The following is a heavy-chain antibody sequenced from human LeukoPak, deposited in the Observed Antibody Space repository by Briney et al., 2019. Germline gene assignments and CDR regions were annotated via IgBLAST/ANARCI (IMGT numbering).Heavy chain of an antibody. D-gene: IGHD3-22*01. CDR3: AREFSMIGANYMDV. CDR2: IYYSGST. Sequence: SETLSLTCTVSGGSISSYYWSWIRQPLGKGLEWIGYIYYSGSTNYNPSLKSRVTISVDTSKNQFSLKLSSVTAADTAVYYCAREFSMIGANYMDVWGKGTTVTISS. CDR1: GGSISSYY. V-gene: IGHV4-59*01. J-gene: IGHJ6*03.